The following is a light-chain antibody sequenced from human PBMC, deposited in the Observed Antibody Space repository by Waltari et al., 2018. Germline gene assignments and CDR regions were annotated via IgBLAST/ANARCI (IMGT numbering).Light chain of an antibody. CDR2: KAS. Sequence: DIQMTQSPSTLSASVGDRVTITCRASQSISSWLAWYQQQPGKAPKLRIYKASSLESGVPSRFSGSGSETEFTLTISSLQPDDFATYYCQQYKSYPLTFGGGTKVEIK. V-gene: IGKV1-5*03. CDR1: QSISSW. J-gene: IGKJ4*01. CDR3: QQYKSYPLT.